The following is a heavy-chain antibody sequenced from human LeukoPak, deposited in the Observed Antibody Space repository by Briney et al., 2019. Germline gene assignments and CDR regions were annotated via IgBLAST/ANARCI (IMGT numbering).Heavy chain of an antibody. J-gene: IGHJ3*01. CDR2: VSHSETT. D-gene: IGHD3-10*01. V-gene: IGHV4-4*02. Sequence: SETLSLTCDVSGVSISATNWWTWVRLPPGKGLEWIGEVSHSETTNYSPSLKGRVRLSVDRATNQFSLRLTSVTAADTAVYYCAKESGRGTFDLWGQGTMVTVSS. CDR1: GVSISATNW. CDR3: AKESGRGTFDL.